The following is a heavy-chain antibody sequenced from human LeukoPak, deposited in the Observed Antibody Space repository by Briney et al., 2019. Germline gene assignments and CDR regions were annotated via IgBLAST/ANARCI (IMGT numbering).Heavy chain of an antibody. CDR3: ARLLVISAFDI. Sequence: PSGTLSLTCAVSGGSISSSNWWSWVRQPPGKGLEWIGEIYHSGSTNYNPSLKGRVTISVDKSKNQFSLELSSVTAADTAVYYCARLLVISAFDIWGQGTMVTVSS. CDR1: GGSISSSNW. CDR2: IYHSGST. V-gene: IGHV4-4*02. D-gene: IGHD3-9*01. J-gene: IGHJ3*02.